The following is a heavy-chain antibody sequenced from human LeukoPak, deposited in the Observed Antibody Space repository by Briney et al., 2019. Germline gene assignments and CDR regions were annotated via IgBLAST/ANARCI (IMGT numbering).Heavy chain of an antibody. CDR3: ARGQGGYYYYYYYMDV. V-gene: IGHV1-8*03. CDR2: MNPNSGNT. D-gene: IGHD2-15*01. CDR1: GYTFTSYD. Sequence: ASVKVSCKASGYTFTSYDINWVRQATGQGLEWMGWMNPNSGNTGYAQKFQGRVTITRNTSISTAYMELSSLRSEDTAVYYCARGQGGYYYYYYYMDVWGKGTTVTVSS. J-gene: IGHJ6*03.